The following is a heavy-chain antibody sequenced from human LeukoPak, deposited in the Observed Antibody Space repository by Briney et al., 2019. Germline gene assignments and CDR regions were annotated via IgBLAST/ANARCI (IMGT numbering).Heavy chain of an antibody. J-gene: IGHJ4*02. V-gene: IGHV3-7*01. Sequence: PGRSLRLSCAASGFTFSSYGMHWVRQAPGKGLEWVANIKADGSEKFYVDSVKGRFTISRDNAKNSLYLQMNSLRAEDTAVYYCARESSVVRGVITDFDYWGQGTLVTVSS. CDR2: IKADGSEK. CDR3: ARESSVVRGVITDFDY. CDR1: GFTFSSYG. D-gene: IGHD3-10*01.